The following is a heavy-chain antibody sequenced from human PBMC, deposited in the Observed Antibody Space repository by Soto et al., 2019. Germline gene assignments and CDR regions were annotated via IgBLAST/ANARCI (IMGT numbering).Heavy chain of an antibody. CDR3: ARAVILTTTNIPDL. CDR1: GGSIGGGGFY. J-gene: IGHJ3*01. V-gene: IGHV4-31*02. D-gene: IGHD4-17*01. Sequence: QMQLQESGPGLVKPSQTLSLTCTVSGGSIGGGGFYWTWVRLRPGEGLEWIGNIYDSGSAYYNPSLESRISMSIDTSKNQFSLSLTSVTVADTAPYYCARAVILTTTNIPDLWGPGTMVAASS. CDR2: IYDSGSA.